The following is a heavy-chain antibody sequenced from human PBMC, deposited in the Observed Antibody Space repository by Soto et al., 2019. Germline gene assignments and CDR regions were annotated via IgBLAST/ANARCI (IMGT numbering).Heavy chain of an antibody. D-gene: IGHD3-3*01. Sequence: PGGSLGLSSAASGFTFKSYSMNWVRQAPGKGLEWVAVISNDGSNKYYADSVKGRFTISRDNSKNTLYLQMNSLRAEDTAVYYCARDLEYPLGYFDYWGQGTLVTVSS. CDR1: GFTFKSYS. V-gene: IGHV3-30*03. CDR2: ISNDGSNK. CDR3: ARDLEYPLGYFDY. J-gene: IGHJ4*02.